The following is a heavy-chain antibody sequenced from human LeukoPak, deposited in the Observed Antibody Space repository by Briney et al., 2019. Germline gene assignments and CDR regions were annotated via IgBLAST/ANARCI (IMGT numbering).Heavy chain of an antibody. V-gene: IGHV1-8*01. CDR3: ARVRVVPAAIRYYYGMDV. D-gene: IGHD2-2*01. J-gene: IGHJ6*02. CDR1: GYTFTSYD. CDR2: MNPNSGNT. Sequence: PSVKVSCKASGYTFTSYDINWVRQATGQGLEWMGWMNPNSGNTGYAQKFQGRFTMTRNNSISTAYMELSSLRSEDTAVYYCARVRVVPAAIRYYYGMDVWGQGTTVTVSS.